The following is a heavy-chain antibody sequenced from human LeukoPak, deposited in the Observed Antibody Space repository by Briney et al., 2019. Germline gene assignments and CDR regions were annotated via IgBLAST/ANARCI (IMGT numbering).Heavy chain of an antibody. Sequence: SETLSLTCAVYGGSFSGYYWSWIRQPTGNGLEWIGEINHSGSTNYNPSLKSRVTISVDTSKNQFSLKLSSVIAADTAVYYCARVPSIAPRSYLRDYWGQGTLVTVSS. CDR3: ARVPSIAPRSYLRDY. D-gene: IGHD6-6*01. V-gene: IGHV4-34*01. CDR1: GGSFSGYY. CDR2: INHSGST. J-gene: IGHJ4*02.